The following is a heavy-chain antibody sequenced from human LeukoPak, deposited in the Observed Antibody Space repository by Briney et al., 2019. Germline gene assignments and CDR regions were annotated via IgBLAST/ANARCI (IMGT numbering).Heavy chain of an antibody. CDR2: IWYDGSNT. J-gene: IGHJ4*02. CDR1: GFTFSGYG. D-gene: IGHD4-17*01. CDR3: ARGIDYTVTTSYYFEY. Sequence: GGSLTLTCTASGFTFSGYGMHWIRQAPGKGLEWVAVIWYDGSNTYYAESVKGRFNISRDNSKNTLSLQMNSLRAEDTAVYYCARGIDYTVTTSYYFEYWGQGTLVTVSS. V-gene: IGHV3-33*01.